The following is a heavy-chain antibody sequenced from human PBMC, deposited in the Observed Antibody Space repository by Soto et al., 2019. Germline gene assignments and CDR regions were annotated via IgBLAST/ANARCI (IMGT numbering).Heavy chain of an antibody. CDR3: ARGGIAAAGTKGMDV. CDR2: IIPIFGTA. J-gene: IGHJ6*02. V-gene: IGHV1-69*13. D-gene: IGHD6-13*01. CDR1: GGTFSSYA. Sequence: ASVKVSCKASGGTFSSYAISWVRQAPGQGLEWMGGIIPIFGTANYAQKFQGRVTITADESTSTAYMELSSLRSEDTAVYYCARGGIAAAGTKGMDVWGQGTTVTVSS.